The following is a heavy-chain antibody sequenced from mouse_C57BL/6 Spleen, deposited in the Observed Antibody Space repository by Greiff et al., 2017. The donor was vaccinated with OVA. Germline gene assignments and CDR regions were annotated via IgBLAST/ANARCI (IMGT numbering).Heavy chain of an antibody. CDR3: ANGTYSAWFAY. V-gene: IGHV5-17*01. Sequence: DVHLVESGGGLVKPGGSLKLSCAASGFTFSDYGMHWVRQAPEKGLEWVAYISSGSSTIYYADTVKGRFTISRDNAKNTLFLQMTSLRSEDTAMYYCANGTYSAWFAYWGQGTLVTVSA. CDR2: ISSGSSTI. CDR1: GFTFSDYG. D-gene: IGHD4-1*01. J-gene: IGHJ3*01.